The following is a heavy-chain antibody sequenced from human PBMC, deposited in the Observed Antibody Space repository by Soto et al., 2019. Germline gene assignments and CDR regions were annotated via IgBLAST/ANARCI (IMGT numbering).Heavy chain of an antibody. CDR2: INHSGST. CDR1: GGNCRDYY. J-gene: IGHJ6*03. V-gene: IGHV4-34*01. CDR3: ARGRRGDCSGGSCYSKIYRYYYMDV. Sequence: SETLSLPSAVVGGNCRDYYWSRIRQPPGKGLEWIGEINHSGSTNYNPSLKSRVTISVDTSKNQFSLKLSSVTAADTAVYYCARGRRGDCSGGSCYSKIYRYYYMDVWGKGTTVIVSS. D-gene: IGHD2-15*01.